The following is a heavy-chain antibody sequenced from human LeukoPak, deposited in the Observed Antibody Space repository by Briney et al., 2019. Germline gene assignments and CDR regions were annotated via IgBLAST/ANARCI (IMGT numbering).Heavy chain of an antibody. Sequence: GGSLRLSCAASGFTFSSYGMHWVRQAPGKGLEWVAVISYDGSNKYYADSVKGRFTISRDNSKNTLYLQMNSLRAEDTAVYYCAKNPGIVGATRDYWGQGTLVTVSS. J-gene: IGHJ4*02. CDR3: AKNPGIVGATRDY. CDR2: ISYDGSNK. D-gene: IGHD1-26*01. CDR1: GFTFSSYG. V-gene: IGHV3-30*18.